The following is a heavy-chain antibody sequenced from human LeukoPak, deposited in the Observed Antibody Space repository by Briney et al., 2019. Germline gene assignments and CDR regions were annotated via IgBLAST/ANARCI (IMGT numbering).Heavy chain of an antibody. J-gene: IGHJ4*02. Sequence: GGSLRLSCAASGFTFSSYGMHWVRQAPGKGLEWVAVIWYDGSNKYYEDSVKGRFTISRDNSKNALYLQMDSLRAEDTAVYYCARWGPEKCTDYWGQGTLVTVSS. CDR2: IWYDGSNK. CDR1: GFTFSSYG. V-gene: IGHV3-33*01. D-gene: IGHD1-14*01. CDR3: ARWGPEKCTDY.